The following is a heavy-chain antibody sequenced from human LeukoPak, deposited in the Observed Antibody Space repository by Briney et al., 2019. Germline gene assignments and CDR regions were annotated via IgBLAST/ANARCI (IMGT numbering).Heavy chain of an antibody. CDR2: INPNSGGT. CDR1: GCTFTGYY. CDR3: ARGAPLYCSSTSCYQYFDY. J-gene: IGHJ4*02. Sequence: ASVKVSCKASGCTFTGYYMHWVRQAPGQGLEWMGWINPNSGGTNYAQKFQGRVTMTRDTSISTAYMELSRLRSDDTAVYYCARGAPLYCSSTSCYQYFDYWGQGTLVTVSS. D-gene: IGHD2-2*01. V-gene: IGHV1-2*02.